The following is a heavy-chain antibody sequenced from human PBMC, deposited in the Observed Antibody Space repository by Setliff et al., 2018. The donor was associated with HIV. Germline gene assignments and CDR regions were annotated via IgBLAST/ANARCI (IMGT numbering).Heavy chain of an antibody. V-gene: IGHV4-59*01. CDR1: GGSISSYY. CDR3: ARIFGDQGYYYGMDV. J-gene: IGHJ6*02. CDR2: IYYSGST. D-gene: IGHD3-3*01. Sequence: PSETLSLTCTVSGGSISSYYWSWIRQPPGKGLEWIGYIYYSGSTNYNPSLKSRVTISVDTSKNQFSLKLSSVIAADTAVYYCARIFGDQGYYYGMDVWGQGTTVTVSS.